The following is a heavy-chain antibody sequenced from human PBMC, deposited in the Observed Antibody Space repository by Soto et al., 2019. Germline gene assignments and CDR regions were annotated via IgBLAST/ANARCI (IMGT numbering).Heavy chain of an antibody. D-gene: IGHD3-10*01. CDR3: AREYYYGSASYRGTDV. Sequence: AETLSLTCTVSSASISPYYWTWIRQPPGKGLEWIGYIFSSGNTNYNPSLKSRVTISVDTSKYQISLKLSSVTAADTAVYYCAREYYYGSASYRGTDVWGKGTTVIVSS. CDR1: SASISPYY. CDR2: IFSSGNT. J-gene: IGHJ6*04. V-gene: IGHV4-59*01.